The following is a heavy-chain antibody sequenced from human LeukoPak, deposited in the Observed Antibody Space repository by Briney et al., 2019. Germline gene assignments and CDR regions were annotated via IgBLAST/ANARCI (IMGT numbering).Heavy chain of an antibody. J-gene: IGHJ4*02. V-gene: IGHV4-39*07. CDR3: ARAYCGGDCSHFDY. Sequence: PSETLSLTCTVSGDSISSSIYYWGWIRQPPGKGLEWIGSVHYSGNTYYSPSLKSRVTISIDTSKNQFSLKLSSVTAADTAVYYCARAYCGGDCSHFDYWGQGTLVTVSS. CDR2: VHYSGNT. D-gene: IGHD2-21*02. CDR1: GDSISSSIYY.